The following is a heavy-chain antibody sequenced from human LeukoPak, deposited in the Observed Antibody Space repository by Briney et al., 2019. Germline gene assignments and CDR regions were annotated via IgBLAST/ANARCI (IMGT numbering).Heavy chain of an antibody. Sequence: PGGSLRLSCAASGFSLRAYDLIWVRQAPGKGLDWVSIINGGGDIMMYEDSVKGRFTISRDNSKNTFYLQMNSLRVEDTAVYYCVMRDRGYGLDIWGQGTMVTVSS. CDR1: GFSLRAYD. J-gene: IGHJ3*02. CDR3: VMRDRGYGLDI. CDR2: INGGGDIM. D-gene: IGHD3-10*01. V-gene: IGHV3-23*01.